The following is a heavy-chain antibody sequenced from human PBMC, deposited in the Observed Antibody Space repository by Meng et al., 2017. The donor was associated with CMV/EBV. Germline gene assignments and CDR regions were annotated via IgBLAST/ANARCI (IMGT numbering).Heavy chain of an antibody. CDR1: GRCISSGDHY. V-gene: IGHV4-30-4*08. J-gene: IGHJ4*02. Sequence: QGQVQESGRGLGKPSQTLPLTCTVSGRCISSGDHYWSWIRQPPGKGLEWIGYIYYSGSTYYNPSLKSRVTIPVDTSKNQFPQKLSSVTAADTAVYYCARDNRRGGVDYWGQGTLVTVSS. D-gene: IGHD3-3*01. CDR2: IYYSGST. CDR3: ARDNRRGGVDY.